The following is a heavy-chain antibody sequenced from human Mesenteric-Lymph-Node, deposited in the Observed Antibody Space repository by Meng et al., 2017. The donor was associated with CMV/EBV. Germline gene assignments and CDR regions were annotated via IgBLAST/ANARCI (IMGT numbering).Heavy chain of an antibody. CDR1: GGSISSYY. V-gene: IGHV4-59*01. J-gene: IGHJ5*02. Sequence: GSLRLSCTVSGGSISSYYWSWIRQPPGKGLEWIGYIYYSGSTKYNPSLKSRVTISIDTSKNQFSLKLSSVTAADTAVYSCARAPKWRWFDPWGQGTLVTVSS. CDR3: ARAPKWRWFDP. CDR2: IYYSGST. D-gene: IGHD1-26*01.